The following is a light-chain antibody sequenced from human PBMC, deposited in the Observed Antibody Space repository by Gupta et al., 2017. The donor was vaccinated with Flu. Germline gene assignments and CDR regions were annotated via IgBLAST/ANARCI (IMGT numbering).Light chain of an antibody. CDR3: SSYTSSITLV. Sequence: QSALTQPASVSGSPGQSISISCTGTTNDVGGYNSVSWYQHHSGNAPKLLIYDVNKWPSGVSHRFSGSKSGNTASLTISGLQYEDEADYYCSSYTSSITLVFGTGTKVNVL. CDR1: TNDVGGYNS. J-gene: IGLJ1*01. CDR2: DVN. V-gene: IGLV2-14*01.